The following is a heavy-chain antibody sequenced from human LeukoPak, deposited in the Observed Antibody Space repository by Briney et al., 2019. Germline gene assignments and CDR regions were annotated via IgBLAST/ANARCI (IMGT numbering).Heavy chain of an antibody. Sequence: PGGSLRLSCTASGFTFSSFAMSWVRQAPGKGLDCGSAISGSGDSTSYADSGRGRFIVSRDNSKNTLYVQMDSLRAEDTAVYYCATNRTTGGHRFDYWGQGTLVTVSS. CDR2: ISGSGDST. CDR3: ATNRTTGGHRFDY. V-gene: IGHV3-23*01. D-gene: IGHD1-1*01. CDR1: GFTFSSFA. J-gene: IGHJ4*02.